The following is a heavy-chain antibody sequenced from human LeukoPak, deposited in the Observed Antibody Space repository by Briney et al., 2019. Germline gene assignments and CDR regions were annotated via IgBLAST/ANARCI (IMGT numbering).Heavy chain of an antibody. Sequence: SETLSLTCAVHGGSFSGYYWHWFRQPPGKGLEWIGEINHSGSTKYNPSLKSRVTISVDTSKNQFSLKLSSVTAADTAVYYCARDRGFSYYMDVWGKGTTVTVSS. CDR2: INHSGST. CDR3: ARDRGFSYYMDV. CDR1: GGSFSGYY. V-gene: IGHV4-34*01. J-gene: IGHJ6*03. D-gene: IGHD3-22*01.